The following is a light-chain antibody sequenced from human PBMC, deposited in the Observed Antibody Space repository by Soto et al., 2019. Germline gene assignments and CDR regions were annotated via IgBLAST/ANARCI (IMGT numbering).Light chain of an antibody. J-gene: IGKJ4*01. Sequence: EIVLTQSPGTLSLSPGERATLSCRASQSVSSSYLAWYQQKPGQAPRVLIHGASSRATGIPDRFSGSGSGTAFTLTISRLEPEDFAVYYCQQYGSSLLTFGGGTKVEIK. CDR2: GAS. CDR3: QQYGSSLLT. V-gene: IGKV3-20*01. CDR1: QSVSSSY.